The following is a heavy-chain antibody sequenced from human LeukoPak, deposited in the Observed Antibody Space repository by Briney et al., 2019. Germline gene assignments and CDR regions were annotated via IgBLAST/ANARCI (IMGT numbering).Heavy chain of an antibody. CDR3: AKDTKFDP. Sequence: PGGPLRLSCEASGFTFSSYVMSWVRQAPGKGLDWVSSISGSHGSTYYADSVKGRFTISRDNSKNTLYLQMNSLRAEDTAVYYCAKDTKFDPWGQGTLVTVSS. D-gene: IGHD3-3*01. CDR2: ISGSHGST. J-gene: IGHJ5*02. CDR1: GFTFSSYV. V-gene: IGHV3-23*01.